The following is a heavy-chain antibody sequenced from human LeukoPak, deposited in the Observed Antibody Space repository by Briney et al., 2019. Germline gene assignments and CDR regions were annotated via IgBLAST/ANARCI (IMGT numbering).Heavy chain of an antibody. Sequence: GGSLRLSCAASGFTFNSYAMSWVRQAPGKGLEWVSAISGSGGSTYYADSVKGRFTISRDNSKNTLYLQMNSLRAEDTAVYYCAKDRQRWLQTVPDYWGQGTLVTVSS. J-gene: IGHJ4*02. D-gene: IGHD5-24*01. CDR3: AKDRQRWLQTVPDY. V-gene: IGHV3-23*01. CDR1: GFTFNSYA. CDR2: ISGSGGST.